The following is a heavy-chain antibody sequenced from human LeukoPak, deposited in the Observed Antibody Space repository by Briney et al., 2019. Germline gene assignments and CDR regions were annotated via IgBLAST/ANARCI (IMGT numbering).Heavy chain of an antibody. D-gene: IGHD2-15*01. Sequence: SETLSLTFTVSGYSISSAYYWGWIRQPPGKGLEWIGSIYHSGTTYYNPSLKSRVTISVDTSKHQFSLNLSSVTAADTAVYYCARVDVGAAVFDYWGQGTLVTVSS. J-gene: IGHJ4*02. CDR1: GYSISSAYY. V-gene: IGHV4-38-2*02. CDR3: ARVDVGAAVFDY. CDR2: IYHSGTT.